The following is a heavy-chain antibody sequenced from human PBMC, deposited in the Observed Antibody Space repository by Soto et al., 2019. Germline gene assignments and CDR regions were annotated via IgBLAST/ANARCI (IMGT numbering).Heavy chain of an antibody. CDR1: GGTFSSYA. CDR2: IIPSSGTS. CDR3: AGERVRSGYDYHGMDV. Sequence: SVKVSCKASGGTFSSYAISWVRQTPGQGLEWMGGIIPSSGTSNCAQKFQRKVTITADKSTSPAYTELRSLRSEDTAAYYCAGERVRSGYDYHGMDVWDQGTTVTVCS. J-gene: IGHJ6*02. V-gene: IGHV1-69*06.